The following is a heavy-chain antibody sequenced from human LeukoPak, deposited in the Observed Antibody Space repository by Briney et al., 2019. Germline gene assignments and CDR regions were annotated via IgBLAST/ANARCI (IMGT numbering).Heavy chain of an antibody. V-gene: IGHV1-69*13. CDR3: ARDRDDIAAGYLDY. J-gene: IGHJ4*02. D-gene: IGHD6-13*01. CDR2: IIPIFGTA. CDR1: GGTFSSYA. Sequence: SVQVSCRASGGTFSSYAISWVRQGPGQRLEWMGGIIPIFGTANYAQKFQGRVTITADESTSTAYMELSSLRSEDTAVYYCARDRDDIAAGYLDYWGQGTLVTVSS.